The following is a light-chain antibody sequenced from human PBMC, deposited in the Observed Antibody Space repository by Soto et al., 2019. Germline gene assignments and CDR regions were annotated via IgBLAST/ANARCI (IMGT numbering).Light chain of an antibody. J-gene: IGKJ5*01. CDR1: QDISNY. V-gene: IGKV1-33*01. CDR3: RQYDNFPPIT. Sequence: DIQMTQSPSSLSASVGDRVTITCQASQDISNYLNWYQQKPGKAPKLLIYDASNLEPGVPSRFSGSGSGTDFTLTISSLQPEDVATYFCRQYDNFPPITFGQGTRLEI. CDR2: DAS.